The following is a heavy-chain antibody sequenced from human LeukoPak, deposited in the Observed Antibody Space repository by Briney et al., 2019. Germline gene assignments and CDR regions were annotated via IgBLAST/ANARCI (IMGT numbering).Heavy chain of an antibody. V-gene: IGHV1-69*13. D-gene: IGHD3-10*01. CDR2: IIPIFGTA. Sequence: SVKVSCKASGGTFSSYAISWVRQAPGQGLEWMGGIIPIFGTANYAQKFQGRVTITADESTGTAYMELSSLRSEDTAVYYCARKGGYYYGSGSFDYWGQGTLVTVSS. CDR1: GGTFSSYA. J-gene: IGHJ4*02. CDR3: ARKGGYYYGSGSFDY.